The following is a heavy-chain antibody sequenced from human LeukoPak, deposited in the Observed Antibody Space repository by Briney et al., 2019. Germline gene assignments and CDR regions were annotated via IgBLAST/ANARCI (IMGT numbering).Heavy chain of an antibody. CDR3: ARDRGGGYFGFDY. CDR1: GGSISSSSYY. D-gene: IGHD3-22*01. V-gene: IGHV4-39*07. CDR2: IYYSGST. J-gene: IGHJ4*02. Sequence: SETLSLTCTVSGGSISSSSYYWGWIRQPPGKGLEWIGSIYYSGSTYYNPSLTSRVTISVDTSKNQFSLKLNSVSVADTAVYYCARDRGGGYFGFDYWGQGALVTVSS.